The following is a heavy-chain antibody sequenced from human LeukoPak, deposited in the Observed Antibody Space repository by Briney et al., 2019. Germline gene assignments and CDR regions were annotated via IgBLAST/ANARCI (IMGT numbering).Heavy chain of an antibody. CDR2: INHSGRT. CDR3: ARGGDSGSYLDY. D-gene: IGHD1-26*01. Sequence: SETLSLTCAVYGGSFSGYYRSWTRQPPGKGLEWIGEINHSGRTNYNPSLKSRVTISVDTSKNQFSLKLSSVTAADTAVYYCARGGDSGSYLDYWGQGTLVTVSS. J-gene: IGHJ4*02. CDR1: GGSFSGYY. V-gene: IGHV4-34*01.